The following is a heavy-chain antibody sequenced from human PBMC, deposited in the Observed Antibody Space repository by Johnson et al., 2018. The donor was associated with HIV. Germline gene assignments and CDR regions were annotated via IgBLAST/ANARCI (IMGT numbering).Heavy chain of an antibody. V-gene: IGHV3-30-3*01. D-gene: IGHD5-24*01. CDR1: GFTFSSYA. CDR3: AREWLYGFDI. Sequence: QVQLVESGGGVVQPGRSLRLSCAASGFTFSSYAMHWVRQAPGKGLEWVAVISYDGSNKYYADFVKGRFTISRDNAKNSLNLQMNSLRAEDTAVYYCAREWLYGFDIWGQGTMVTVSS. CDR2: ISYDGSNK. J-gene: IGHJ3*02.